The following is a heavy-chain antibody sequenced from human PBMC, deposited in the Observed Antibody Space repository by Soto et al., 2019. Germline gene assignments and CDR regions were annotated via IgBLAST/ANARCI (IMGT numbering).Heavy chain of an antibody. CDR1: GFTFSSYG. Sequence: PGGSLRLSCAASGFTFSSYGMHWVRQAPGKGLEWVAVISCDGSNKYYADSVKGRFTISRDNSKNTLYLQMNSLRAEDTAVYYCAKDHVYYYGPGFLAPWGQGTMVSLSS. J-gene: IGHJ5*02. CDR3: AKDHVYYYGPGFLAP. D-gene: IGHD3-10*01. V-gene: IGHV3-30*18. CDR2: ISCDGSNK.